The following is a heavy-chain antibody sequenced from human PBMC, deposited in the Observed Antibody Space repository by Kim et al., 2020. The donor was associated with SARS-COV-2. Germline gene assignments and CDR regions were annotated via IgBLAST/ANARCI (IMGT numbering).Heavy chain of an antibody. J-gene: IGHJ1*01. CDR3: AKDIYYYYGSGSYYHH. Sequence: GGSLRLSCEASGFTFDDYAMHWVRQAPGKGPEWVSLISGDGGTTYYADSMKGRFTISRDNSKNSLYLQMNSLRTEDTALYYCAKDIYYYYGSGSYYHHWGQGTVVTVSS. CDR2: ISGDGGTT. V-gene: IGHV3-43*02. CDR1: GFTFDDYA. D-gene: IGHD3-10*01.